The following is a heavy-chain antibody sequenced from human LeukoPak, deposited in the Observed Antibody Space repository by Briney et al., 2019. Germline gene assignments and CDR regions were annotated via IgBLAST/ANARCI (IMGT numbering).Heavy chain of an antibody. V-gene: IGHV4-31*03. D-gene: IGHD3-10*01. CDR2: IYYSGST. CDR3: ARGGRSEYHGSASHDY. J-gene: IGHJ4*02. Sequence: ASETLSLTCTVSGGSISSGGYYWSWIRQHPGKGLEWIGYIYYSGSTYYNPSLKSRVTISVDTSKNQFSLKLSSVTAADTAVYYCARGGRSEYHGSASHDYWGQGTLVTVSS. CDR1: GGSISSGGYY.